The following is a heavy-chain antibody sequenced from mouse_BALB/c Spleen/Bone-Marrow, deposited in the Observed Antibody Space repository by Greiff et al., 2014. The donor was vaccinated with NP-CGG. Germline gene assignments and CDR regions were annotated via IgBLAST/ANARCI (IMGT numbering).Heavy chain of an antibody. D-gene: IGHD2-1*01. CDR2: INPSNGRT. Sequence: VQVVESGAELVKPGASVKLSCKASGYTFTSYWMHWMKQRPGQGLEWIGEINPSNGRTNYNEKFKNKATLTVDKSSSTAYMQLSSLTSEDSAVYSCAGGNPFPYCGQGTLVTVAA. J-gene: IGHJ3*01. V-gene: IGHV1S81*02. CDR1: GYTFTSYW. CDR3: AGGNPFPY.